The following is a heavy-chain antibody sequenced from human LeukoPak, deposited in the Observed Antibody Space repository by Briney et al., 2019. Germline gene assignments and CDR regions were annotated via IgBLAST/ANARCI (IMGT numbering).Heavy chain of an antibody. CDR2: TRNDGSNE. J-gene: IGHJ6*02. Sequence: GGALRLSCAASGFTFSNYGMHWVRQAPGKGLEWVASTRNDGSNEYYADSVKGRFTISRDNSKNTLYLQMNSLRAEDTALYYCTKDSSSGSSYYFHGMDVWGQGTTVTVS. D-gene: IGHD3-10*01. CDR1: GFTFSNYG. V-gene: IGHV3-30*02. CDR3: TKDSSSGSSYYFHGMDV.